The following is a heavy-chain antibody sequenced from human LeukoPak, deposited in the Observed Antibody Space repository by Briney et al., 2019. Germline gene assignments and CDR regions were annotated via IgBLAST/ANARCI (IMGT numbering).Heavy chain of an antibody. CDR2: ISGSGGST. CDR3: AKVAANILLWFGDY. V-gene: IGHV3-23*01. Sequence: GGSLRLSCAASGFTFSSYAMSWVRQAPGKGLEWVSAISGSGGSTYYADSVRGRFTISRDNSKNTLYLQMNSLRAEDTAVYYCAKVAANILLWFGDYWGQGTLVTVSS. D-gene: IGHD3-10*01. CDR1: GFTFSSYA. J-gene: IGHJ4*02.